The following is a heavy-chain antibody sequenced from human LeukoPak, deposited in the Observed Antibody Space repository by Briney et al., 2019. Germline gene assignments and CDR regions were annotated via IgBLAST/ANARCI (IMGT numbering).Heavy chain of an antibody. Sequence: SETLSLTCTVSGGSISSFYWSWIRQPPGKGLEWIGYIYYTGSTNYSPSLKSRLTISVDVSKNQFSLRLTSVTAADTAVYYCGRDRGFGTPFEYWGQGTLVTVSS. D-gene: IGHD3-10*01. CDR3: GRDRGFGTPFEY. V-gene: IGHV4-59*01. CDR2: IYYTGST. J-gene: IGHJ4*02. CDR1: GGSISSFY.